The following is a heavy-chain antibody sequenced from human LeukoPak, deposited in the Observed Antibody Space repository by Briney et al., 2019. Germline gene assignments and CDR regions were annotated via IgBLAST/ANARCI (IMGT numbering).Heavy chain of an antibody. CDR2: ISYDGSNK. CDR3: AKGPIAVVPAAMGGGFDY. Sequence: GGSLRLSCAASGFTFSSYGTHWVRQAPGKGLEWVAVISYDGSNKYYADSVKGRFTISRDNSKNTLNLQMNSLRAEDTAVYYCAKGPIAVVPAAMGGGFDYWGQGTLVTVSS. V-gene: IGHV3-30*18. D-gene: IGHD2-2*01. J-gene: IGHJ4*02. CDR1: GFTFSSYG.